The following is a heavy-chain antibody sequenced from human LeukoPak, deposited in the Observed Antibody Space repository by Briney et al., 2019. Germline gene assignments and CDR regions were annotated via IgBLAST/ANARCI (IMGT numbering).Heavy chain of an antibody. CDR2: IYYSGGT. CDR3: ARQVVAVAGTGYFDY. Sequence: PSQTLSVTCTVPGGSIRSSSYYWGWIRQPPGKGLEWIGSIYYSGGTYYNASLKSRGTISVDTSKNQFSRKLNSVTAADTAVCFCARQVVAVAGTGYFDYWGQGTLVTVSS. V-gene: IGHV4-39*01. J-gene: IGHJ4*02. CDR1: GGSIRSSSYY. D-gene: IGHD6-19*01.